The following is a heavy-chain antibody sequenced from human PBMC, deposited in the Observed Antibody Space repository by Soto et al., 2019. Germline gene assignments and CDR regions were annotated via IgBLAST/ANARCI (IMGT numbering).Heavy chain of an antibody. D-gene: IGHD3-16*02. CDR1: GGSISSYY. Sequence: SETLSLTCTVSGGSISSYYWSWIRQPPGKGLEWIGYIYYSGSTNYNPSLKSRVTISVDTSKNQFSLKLSSVTAADTAVYYCARSSLGELSLEYYYYYMDVWGKGTTVTVSS. CDR2: IYYSGST. J-gene: IGHJ6*03. CDR3: ARSSLGELSLEYYYYYMDV. V-gene: IGHV4-59*01.